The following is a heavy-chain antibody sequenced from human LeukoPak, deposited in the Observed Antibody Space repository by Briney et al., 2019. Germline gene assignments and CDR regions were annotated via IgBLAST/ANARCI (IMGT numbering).Heavy chain of an antibody. CDR1: EFTLSSHD. V-gene: IGHV3-13*04. J-gene: IGHJ2*01. Sequence: GGSLRLSCAASEFTLSSHDMHWARQVTGKGLEWVSAIAIAGDTYYAGSVKGRFTISRENAKNSLYLQMNSLRAGDTAVYYCTREIIVATDAWYFDLWGRGTLVTVSS. D-gene: IGHD5-12*01. CDR3: TREIIVATDAWYFDL. CDR2: IAIAGDT.